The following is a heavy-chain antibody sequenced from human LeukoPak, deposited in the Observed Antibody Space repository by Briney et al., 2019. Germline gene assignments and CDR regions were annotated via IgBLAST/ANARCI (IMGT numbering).Heavy chain of an antibody. D-gene: IGHD3-9*01. V-gene: IGHV3-48*04. CDR1: GFTFSSYC. Sequence: GGSLRLSCAASGFTFSSYCMSWVRQAPGKGLEWVSYISDTSATIYYYAESVRGRFTISRDNAKNSVHLQMSSLRAEDTAVYYCARVRGSDWSVYHIDNWGQGTLVTVSS. CDR3: ARVRGSDWSVYHIDN. CDR2: ISDTSATI. J-gene: IGHJ4*02.